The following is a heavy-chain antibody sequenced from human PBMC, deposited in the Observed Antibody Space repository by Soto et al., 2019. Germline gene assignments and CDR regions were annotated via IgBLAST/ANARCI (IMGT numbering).Heavy chain of an antibody. CDR1: GYTFTVYY. CDR2: INPNSGGT. CDR3: ARDLGYGDFWNGYYIVGTPVGGMDV. V-gene: IGHV1-2*04. J-gene: IGHJ6*02. Sequence: ASVKVSGKASGYTFTVYYMHWVRQAPGQGLEWMGWINPNSGGTNYAQKFQGWVTMTRDTSISTAYMELSRLRSDDTAVYYCARDLGYGDFWNGYYIVGTPVGGMDVWGQGTTVTVSS. D-gene: IGHD3-3*01.